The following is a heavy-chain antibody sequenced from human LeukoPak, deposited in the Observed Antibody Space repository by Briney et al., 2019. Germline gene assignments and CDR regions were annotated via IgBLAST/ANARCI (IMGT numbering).Heavy chain of an antibody. CDR1: GFTFSSYA. CDR3: AKGSSSGCPYFFDY. CDR2: IRGVIGSST. D-gene: IGHD6-19*01. J-gene: IGHJ4*02. V-gene: IGHV3-23*01. Sequence: GGPLTLSCAASGFTFSSYAMSWARQAPGKGLGWVSAIRGVIGSSTYYADAVKGRFSISRDNSRTTLSVQMNSLRTEDTAVYYCAKGSSSGCPYFFDYWGQGTLVTVSS.